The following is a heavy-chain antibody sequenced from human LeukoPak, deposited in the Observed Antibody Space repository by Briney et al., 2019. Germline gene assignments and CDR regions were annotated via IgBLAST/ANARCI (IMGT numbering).Heavy chain of an antibody. CDR1: GGSISSSSYY. V-gene: IGHV4-39*07. D-gene: IGHD7-27*01. CDR3: ASRKLGNDY. Sequence: PSETLSLACTVSGGSISSSSYYWGWIRQPPGKGLEWIGSIYYSGSTYYNPSLKSRVTISVDTSKNQFSLKLSSVTAADTAVYYCASRKLGNDYWGQGTLVTVSS. CDR2: IYYSGST. J-gene: IGHJ4*02.